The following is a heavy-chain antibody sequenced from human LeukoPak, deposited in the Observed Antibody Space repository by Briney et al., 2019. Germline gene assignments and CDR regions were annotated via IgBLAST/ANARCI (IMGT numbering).Heavy chain of an antibody. CDR2: VSSSSSYI. CDR3: ARAIGSGPGGHFDL. Sequence: GGSLRLSCAASGFTFSSYSMNWVRQAPGKGLDRVSSVSSSSSYIYYADSVRGRFSVSRDNAKNSVYLQMNSLRPEDTAVYYCARAIGSGPGGHFDLWGRGILVPVSS. J-gene: IGHJ4*01. V-gene: IGHV3-21*04. CDR1: GFTFSSYS. D-gene: IGHD3-10*01.